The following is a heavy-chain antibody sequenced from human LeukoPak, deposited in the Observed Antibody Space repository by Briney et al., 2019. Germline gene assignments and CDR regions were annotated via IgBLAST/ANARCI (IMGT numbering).Heavy chain of an antibody. V-gene: IGHV4-38-2*02. Sequence: SETLSLTCAVSGCSISSGYYWGWIRQPPGKGLEWIGSIYRSGSTYYNPSLKSRVTISVDTSKNQFSLKLSSVTAADTAVYYCARESGPYLGYGDYVDYWGQGTLVTVSS. CDR2: IYRSGST. CDR3: ARESGPYLGYGDYVDY. D-gene: IGHD4-17*01. J-gene: IGHJ4*02. CDR1: GCSISSGYY.